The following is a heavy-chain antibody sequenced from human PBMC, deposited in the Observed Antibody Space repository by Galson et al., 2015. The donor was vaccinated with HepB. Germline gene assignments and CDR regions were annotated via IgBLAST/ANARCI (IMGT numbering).Heavy chain of an antibody. CDR2: INSRGST. D-gene: IGHD2-2*01. Sequence: TLSLTCTVSGGALTSYIWTWIRQPPGKGLEWVGYINSRGSTDYNPSLKSRVSISVDTSKKQVSLRLSSVTAADTAVYYCARERVGGDFDHWGQGTPVTVSS. V-gene: IGHV4-59*12. J-gene: IGHJ4*02. CDR3: ARERVGGDFDH. CDR1: GGALTSYI.